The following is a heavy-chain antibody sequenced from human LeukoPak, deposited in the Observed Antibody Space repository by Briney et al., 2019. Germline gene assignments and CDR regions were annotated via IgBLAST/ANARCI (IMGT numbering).Heavy chain of an antibody. CDR1: GGSISSYY. J-gene: IGHJ4*02. Sequence: TSETLSLTCTVSGGSISSYYWSWIRQPPGKGLEWIGYIYYSGSTNYNPSLKSRVTISVDTSKNQFSLKLSYVTAADTAVYYCARDLFHSSSSPTDYWGQGTLVTVPS. V-gene: IGHV4-59*01. CDR2: IYYSGST. CDR3: ARDLFHSSSSPTDY. D-gene: IGHD6-6*01.